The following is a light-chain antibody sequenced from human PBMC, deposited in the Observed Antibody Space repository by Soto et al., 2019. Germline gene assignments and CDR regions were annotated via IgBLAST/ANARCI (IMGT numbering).Light chain of an antibody. CDR1: SSDVGGYNY. CDR2: NVS. Sequence: QSALTQPRSVSGSPGQSVTISCTGTSSDVGGYNYVSWYQQHPGKAPKLMIYNVSKRPSGVPERFSGSKSGNTASLTISGLQAEDEADYYCCSYAGSHYVFGTGTKLTVL. CDR3: CSYAGSHYV. J-gene: IGLJ1*01. V-gene: IGLV2-11*01.